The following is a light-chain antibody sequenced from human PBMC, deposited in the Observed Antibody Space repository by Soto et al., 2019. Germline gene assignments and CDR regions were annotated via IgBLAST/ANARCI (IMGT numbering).Light chain of an antibody. V-gene: IGKV3-15*01. J-gene: IGKJ5*01. CDR2: GAS. CDR1: QSVSSN. Sequence: EIVMTQSPATLSVSPGERATLSCRASQSVSSNLAWYQQKPGQAPRLLIYGASTRATGIPARFSGSGSGPEFTLTISSLQSEDFAVYYCQQSNNWPPITFGQGTRLEIK. CDR3: QQSNNWPPIT.